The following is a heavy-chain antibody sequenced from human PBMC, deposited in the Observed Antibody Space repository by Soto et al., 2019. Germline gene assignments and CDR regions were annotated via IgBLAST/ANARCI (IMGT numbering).Heavy chain of an antibody. D-gene: IGHD3-10*01. Sequence: QVQLQQWGAGLLKPSETLSLTCAAYGGSFSGYYWSWIRQPPGKGLEWLGEINHSGSTNYNPSLMSRVTISVYTSTNQFSLKRSSVTAADTAGYYCARGHFPTMVRGGGPPNICGQGTMVTVSS. CDR1: GGSFSGYY. CDR2: INHSGST. V-gene: IGHV4-34*01. J-gene: IGHJ3*02. CDR3: ARGHFPTMVRGGGPPNI.